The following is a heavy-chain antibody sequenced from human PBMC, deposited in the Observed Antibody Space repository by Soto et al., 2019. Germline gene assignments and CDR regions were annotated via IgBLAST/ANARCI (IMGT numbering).Heavy chain of an antibody. J-gene: IGHJ4*02. Sequence: EVQLVESGGGLVQPGGSLRLSCAASGFTFSSYAMHWVRQAPGKGLEYVSAISSNGGSTYYANSVKGRFTISRDNSKNTLYLQMGSLRAEDMAVYYCARWSLTDSSSDYWGQGTLVTVSS. V-gene: IGHV3-64*01. D-gene: IGHD6-6*01. CDR3: ARWSLTDSSSDY. CDR2: ISSNGGST. CDR1: GFTFSSYA.